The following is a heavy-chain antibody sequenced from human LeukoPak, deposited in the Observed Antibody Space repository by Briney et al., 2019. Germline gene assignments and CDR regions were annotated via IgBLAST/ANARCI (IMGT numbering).Heavy chain of an antibody. CDR2: IKVSGTT. CDR3: VRSWDSSGWYVYYYMDV. V-gene: IGHV4-61*02. J-gene: IGHJ6*03. CDR1: GGSMSSGSYY. Sequence: SQTLSLTCTVSGGSMSSGSYYWSWIRQPAGKGLEWVGRIKVSGTTDYNPSLEGRVILLVDTSKNQFSLNLSSVTATDTAVYYCVRSWDSSGWYVYYYMDVWGKGTTVTVSS. D-gene: IGHD6-19*01.